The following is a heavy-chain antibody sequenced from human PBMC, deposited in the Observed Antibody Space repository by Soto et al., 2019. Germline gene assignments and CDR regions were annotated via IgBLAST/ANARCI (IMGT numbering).Heavy chain of an antibody. D-gene: IGHD7-27*01. J-gene: IGHJ4*02. CDR3: AKGTELGSNDY. CDR2: ISVSGGST. CDR1: GFTFSSYA. V-gene: IGHV3-23*01. Sequence: GGSLRLSCAASGFTFSSYAMSLVRQSPGKGLEWVSAISVSGGSTYYADSVKGRFTISRDNSKNTLYLQMNSLRAEDTAVYYCAKGTELGSNDYWGQGTLVTVSP.